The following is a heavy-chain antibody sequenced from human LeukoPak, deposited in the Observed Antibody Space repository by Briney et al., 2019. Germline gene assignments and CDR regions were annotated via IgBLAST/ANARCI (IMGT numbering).Heavy chain of an antibody. Sequence: GGSLRLSCAASGFTFSSYSMNWVRQAPGKGLEWVSYISSSSSTIYYADSVKGRFTISRDNAKNSLYLQMNSLKTEDTAVYYCTTDRIGGYDILTGSDAFDIWGQGTMVTVSS. CDR3: TTDRIGGYDILTGSDAFDI. CDR2: ISSSSSTI. V-gene: IGHV3-48*01. CDR1: GFTFSSYS. D-gene: IGHD3-9*01. J-gene: IGHJ3*02.